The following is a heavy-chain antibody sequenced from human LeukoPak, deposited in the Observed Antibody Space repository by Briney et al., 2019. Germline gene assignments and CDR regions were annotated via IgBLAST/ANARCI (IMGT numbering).Heavy chain of an antibody. CDR1: GFTDY. V-gene: IGHV3-23*01. CDR2: ISSSGGNT. CDR3: AKGSASSGYPRDY. Sequence: GGSLRLSCAASGFTDYMAWVRQAPGKGLEWVSGISSSGGNTYYADSVKGRFTISRDNSKSTLYLQMNSLRVEDTAVYYCAKGSASSGYPRDYWGQGTLVTVSS. D-gene: IGHD3-22*01. J-gene: IGHJ4*02.